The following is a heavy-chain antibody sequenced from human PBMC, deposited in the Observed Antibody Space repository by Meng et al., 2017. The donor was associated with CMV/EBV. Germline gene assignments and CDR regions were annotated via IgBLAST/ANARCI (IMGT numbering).Heavy chain of an antibody. Sequence: QGQLQQWGAGLLKPSETLSLTCAVYGGSFSGYYWSWIRQPPGKGLEWIGEINHSGSTNYNPSLKSRVIISVDTSKNQFSLKLSSVTAADTAVYYCARVWDSGWDYWGQGTLVTVSS. CDR2: INHSGST. CDR1: GGSFSGYY. CDR3: ARVWDSGWDY. J-gene: IGHJ4*02. D-gene: IGHD3-22*01. V-gene: IGHV4-34*01.